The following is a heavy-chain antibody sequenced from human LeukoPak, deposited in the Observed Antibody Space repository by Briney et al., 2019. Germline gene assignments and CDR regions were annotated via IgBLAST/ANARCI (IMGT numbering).Heavy chain of an antibody. CDR3: ARGKRGYSSSWYDY. CDR2: ISCTGST. CDR1: GGSISNYY. J-gene: IGHJ4*02. D-gene: IGHD6-13*01. Sequence: SETLSLTCTVSGGSISNYYWSWIRQPPGEGLEWIGFISCTGSTNYNPSLESRVTISVDTSKNQFSLKLSSVTAADTAVYYCARGKRGYSSSWYDYWGQGTLVTVSS. V-gene: IGHV4-59*12.